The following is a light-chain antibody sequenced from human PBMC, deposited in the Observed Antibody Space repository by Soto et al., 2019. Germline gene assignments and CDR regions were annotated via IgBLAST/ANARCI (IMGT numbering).Light chain of an antibody. CDR2: AAS. V-gene: IGKV1-12*01. Sequence: DIQMTQSPFSVSASVGDRVTITCRASQGLSSWLPWYQQKAGKAPKLLITAASTLHSGVPSRFSGSGSGTDFTLTITSLQPDDFGTYYCQQANSFPLTFGGGTKVEIK. CDR1: QGLSSW. CDR3: QQANSFPLT. J-gene: IGKJ4*01.